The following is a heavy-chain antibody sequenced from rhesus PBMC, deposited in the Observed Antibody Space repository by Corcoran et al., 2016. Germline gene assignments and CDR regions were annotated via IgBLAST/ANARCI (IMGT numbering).Heavy chain of an antibody. CDR2: ISSESIYI. V-gene: IGHV3S16*01. CDR3: TRGLLQFLDWLPYDY. CDR1: GFTFSDYY. J-gene: IGHJ4*01. Sequence: EVQLVESGGGLVQPGGSLRLSCVASGFTFSDYYMSWVRQATGKGLEWVSSISSESIYIYDADAVKGRFTISRDNAKNSLSLQMNSLKTEDTAVYYCTRGLLQFLDWLPYDYWGQGVLVTVSS. D-gene: IGHD3-3*01.